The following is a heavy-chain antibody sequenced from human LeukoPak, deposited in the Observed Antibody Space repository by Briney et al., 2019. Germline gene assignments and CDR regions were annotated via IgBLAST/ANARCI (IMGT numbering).Heavy chain of an antibody. CDR3: AKVQWLVPTFDY. V-gene: IGHV3-23*01. Sequence: GGSLRLSCAASGFTFSSYAMSWVRQAPGKGLEWVSAISGSGGSTYYADSVKGRLTISRDNSKNTLYLQMNSLRAEDTAVYYCAKVQWLVPTFDYWGQGTLVTVSS. CDR2: ISGSGGST. CDR1: GFTFSSYA. J-gene: IGHJ4*02. D-gene: IGHD6-19*01.